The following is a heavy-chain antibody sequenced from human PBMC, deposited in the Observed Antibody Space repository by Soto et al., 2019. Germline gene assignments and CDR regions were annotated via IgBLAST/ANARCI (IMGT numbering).Heavy chain of an antibody. CDR2: IYYSGST. CDR1: GGYIRSSSYY. J-gene: IGHJ3*02. Sequence: PSETMSLTCTVSGGYIRSSSYYWGWISKPPGKGLEWIGSIYYSGSTYYNPSLKSRVTISVDTSKNQFSLKLSSVTAADTAVYYCARRPGGYCSGGSCYTDAFDIWGQGTMVTVSS. D-gene: IGHD2-15*01. V-gene: IGHV4-39*01. CDR3: ARRPGGYCSGGSCYTDAFDI.